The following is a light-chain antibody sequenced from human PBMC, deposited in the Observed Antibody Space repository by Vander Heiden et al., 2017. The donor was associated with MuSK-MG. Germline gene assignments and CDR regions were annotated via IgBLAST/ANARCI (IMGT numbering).Light chain of an antibody. V-gene: IGKV1-39*01. J-gene: IGKJ1*01. Sequence: DIQMTQSPSSLSASVGDRVTITCRASQSIRNLLNWYQQKPGKAPKLLIYAASSLQSGVPSRFSGSGSGTDFTLTISTPQPEDFATYYCQQNDNTPWTFGQGTKVEIK. CDR3: QQNDNTPWT. CDR1: QSIRNL. CDR2: AAS.